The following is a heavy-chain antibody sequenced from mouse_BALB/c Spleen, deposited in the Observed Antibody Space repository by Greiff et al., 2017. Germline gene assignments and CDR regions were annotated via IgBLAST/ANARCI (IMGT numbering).Heavy chain of an antibody. J-gene: IGHJ3*01. CDR3: AREYYGSSWFAY. CDR1: GFTFSDYY. Sequence: EVKLMESGGGLVKPGGSLKLSCAASGFTFSDYYMYWVRQTPEKRLEWVATISDGGSYTYYPDSVKGRFTISRDNAKNNLYLQMSSLKSEDTAMYYCAREYYGSSWFAYWGQGTLVTVSA. D-gene: IGHD1-1*01. V-gene: IGHV5-4*02. CDR2: ISDGGSYT.